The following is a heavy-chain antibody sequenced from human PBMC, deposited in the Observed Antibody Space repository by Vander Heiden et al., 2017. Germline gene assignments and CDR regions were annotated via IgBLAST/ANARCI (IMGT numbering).Heavy chain of an antibody. D-gene: IGHD2-2*02. CDR1: GFTFSNAG. CDR3: TTDLDCSTTSCSTY. J-gene: IGHJ4*02. V-gene: IGHV3-15*07. CDR2: MKSKTDGGTT. Sequence: EVQLVESGGGLVKPGGSLRPSCAASGFTFSNAGMNWVRQARGKGLEWVGRMKSKTDGGTTDYAAPVKGRFTISRDDSKNTLYPQMNSLKTEDTAVYYCTTDLDCSTTSCSTYWGQGTLVTVSS.